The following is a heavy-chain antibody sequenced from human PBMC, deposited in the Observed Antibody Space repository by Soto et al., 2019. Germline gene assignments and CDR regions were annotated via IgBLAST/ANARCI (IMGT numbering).Heavy chain of an antibody. D-gene: IGHD3-16*01. CDR1: GGSFSGYY. J-gene: IGHJ6*02. V-gene: IGHV4-34*01. CDR2: INHSGST. Sequence: SETLSLTCAVYGGSFSGYYWSWIRQPPGKGLEWIGEINHSGSTNYNPSLKSRVTISVDTSKNQFSLKLSSVTAADTAVCYCASGYGGIYYYYGMDVWGQGTTVTVSS. CDR3: ASGYGGIYYYYGMDV.